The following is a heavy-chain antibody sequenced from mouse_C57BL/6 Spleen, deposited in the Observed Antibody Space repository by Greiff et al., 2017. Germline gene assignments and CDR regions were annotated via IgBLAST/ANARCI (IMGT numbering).Heavy chain of an antibody. CDR2: LNPSSGYT. CDR1: GYTFTSYT. D-gene: IGHD2-3*01. J-gene: IGHJ4*01. V-gene: IGHV1-4*01. CDR3: ARKRGMGYAMDY. Sequence: QVQLQQSGAELARPGASVKMSCKASGYTFTSYTMHWVKQRPGQGLEWIGYLNPSSGYTKYNQKFKDKATLTADKSSSTAYMQLSSLTSEDSAVYYCARKRGMGYAMDYWGQGTSVTVSS.